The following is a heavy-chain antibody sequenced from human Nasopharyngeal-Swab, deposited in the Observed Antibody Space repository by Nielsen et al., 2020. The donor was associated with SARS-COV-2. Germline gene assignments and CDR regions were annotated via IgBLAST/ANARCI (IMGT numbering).Heavy chain of an antibody. Sequence: WIRQSPSTGLEWLGRTYYRSKWYNDYAVSVKSRITINTDTSKNQFSLQLNSVTPEDTAVYYCARDRGSSWPYYYYYAMDVWGQGTTVNVSS. V-gene: IGHV6-1*01. J-gene: IGHJ6*02. D-gene: IGHD6-13*01. CDR2: TYYRSKWYN. CDR3: ARDRGSSWPYYYYYAMDV.